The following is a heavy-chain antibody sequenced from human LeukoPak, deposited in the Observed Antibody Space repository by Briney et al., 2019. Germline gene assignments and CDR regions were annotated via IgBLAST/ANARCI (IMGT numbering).Heavy chain of an antibody. D-gene: IGHD1-26*01. J-gene: IGHJ3*02. Sequence: GGSLRLSCAASGFTVSSNYMSWVRQAPGKGLEGVSVIYSGGSTYYADSVKGRFTISRDNSKNTLYLQMNSLRAEDTAVYYCARDLTVGATRGDAFDIWGQGTMVTVSS. CDR1: GFTVSSNY. CDR2: IYSGGST. V-gene: IGHV3-66*01. CDR3: ARDLTVGATRGDAFDI.